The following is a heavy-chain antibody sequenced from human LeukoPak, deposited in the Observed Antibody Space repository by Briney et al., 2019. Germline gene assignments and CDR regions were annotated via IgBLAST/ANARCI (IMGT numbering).Heavy chain of an antibody. V-gene: IGHV4-59*08. CDR2: LYYSGYLYYNGST. J-gene: IGHJ4*02. CDR3: ARHSPHMDFDY. CDR1: GGSINSYY. Sequence: SETLSLTCTVSGGSINSYYWSWIRQPPGKGLEWIGYLYYSGYLYYNGSTNYNPSLKSRVTISVDTSKNQFSLKLSSVTAADTAVYYCARHSPHMDFDYWGQGTLVTGSS. D-gene: IGHD2-21*01.